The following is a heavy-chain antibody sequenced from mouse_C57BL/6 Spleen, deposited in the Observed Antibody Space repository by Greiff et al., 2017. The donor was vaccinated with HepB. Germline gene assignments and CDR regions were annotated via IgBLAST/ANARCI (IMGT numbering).Heavy chain of an antibody. Sequence: EVKVVESEGGLVQPGSSMKLSCTASGFTFSDYYMAWVRQVPEKGLEWVANINYDGSSTYYLDSLKSRFIISRDNAKNILYLQMSSLKSEDTATYYCARADYDYDEAWFAYWGQGTLVTVSA. CDR1: GFTFSDYY. CDR3: ARADYDYDEAWFAY. J-gene: IGHJ3*01. CDR2: INYDGSST. D-gene: IGHD2-4*01. V-gene: IGHV5-16*01.